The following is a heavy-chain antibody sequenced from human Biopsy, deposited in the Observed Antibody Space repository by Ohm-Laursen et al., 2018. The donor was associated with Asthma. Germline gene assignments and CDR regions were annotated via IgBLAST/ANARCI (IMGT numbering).Heavy chain of an antibody. CDR3: ARKIAARGGMGV. CDR2: IWYDGRKK. D-gene: IGHD6-6*01. V-gene: IGHV3-33*01. J-gene: IGHJ6*02. CDR1: GITFSTNG. Sequence: SLRLSCAASGITFSTNGMHWVRRAPGKGLEWVSFIWYDGRKKTYADSVKGRFTISRDNSKNTLYLQMNSLRAEDTAVYYCARKIAARGGMGVWGQGTTVTVSS.